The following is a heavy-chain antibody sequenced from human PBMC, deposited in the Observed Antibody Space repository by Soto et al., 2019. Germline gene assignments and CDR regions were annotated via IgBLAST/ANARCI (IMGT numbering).Heavy chain of an antibody. V-gene: IGHV1-18*01. D-gene: IGHD2-21*02. CDR1: GYTFSNYG. CDR2: ISLYSDGT. J-gene: IGHJ2*01. CDR3: ARDSPYCGGDCYSRDWYFDL. Sequence: WASVKVSCKTPGYTFSNYGITWVRQAPGQPLEWLGWISLYSDGTSYAQKFQGRVTMTRDTSTSTVYMELSSLRSEDTAVYYCARDSPYCGGDCYSRDWYFDLWGRGTLVTVSS.